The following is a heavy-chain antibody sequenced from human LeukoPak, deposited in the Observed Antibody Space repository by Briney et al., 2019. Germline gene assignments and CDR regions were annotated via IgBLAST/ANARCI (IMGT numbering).Heavy chain of an antibody. J-gene: IGHJ1*01. CDR1: EFTFSSYG. V-gene: IGHV3-33*01. CDR3: ARDQRPGWGEYFQH. Sequence: GGSLRLSCAASEFTFSSYGMHWARQAPGKELEWVAVIWYDGSTKYYADSVKGRFTISRDNSKNTVYLQMNSLRVEDTAVYYCARDQRPGWGEYFQHWGQGTLVTVSS. CDR2: IWYDGSTK. D-gene: IGHD3-16*01.